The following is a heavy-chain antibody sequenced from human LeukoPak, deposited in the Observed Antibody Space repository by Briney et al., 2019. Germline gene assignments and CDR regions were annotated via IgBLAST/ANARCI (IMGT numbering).Heavy chain of an antibody. D-gene: IGHD3-10*01. CDR3: AKGGTRGQFGDLFYFDY. Sequence: GGSLRLSCAASGFTFSSYAMNWVRRAPGKGLEWVSSITSGGGSTYYADSVKGRFTISGDNSKKTLYLQMNSLRAEDTAVYYRAKGGTRGQFGDLFYFDYWGQGILVTVSS. J-gene: IGHJ4*02. CDR2: ITSGGGST. V-gene: IGHV3-23*01. CDR1: GFTFSSYA.